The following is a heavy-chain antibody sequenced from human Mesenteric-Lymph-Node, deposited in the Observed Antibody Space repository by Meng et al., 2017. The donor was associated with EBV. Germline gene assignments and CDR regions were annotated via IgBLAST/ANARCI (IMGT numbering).Heavy chain of an antibody. J-gene: IGHJ6*02. CDR3: ARTSLTGLLVDV. CDR2: VYYSGRT. CDR1: NGSISSSNYY. V-gene: IGHV4-39*07. Sequence: QLQLQESGPGLVKPSETLALTGTVSNGSISSSNYYWSWSRQPPGKGLEYIGSVYYSGRTYYTSSLKSRATTSIDTSKNQFSLNLSSVTAADTAVYYCARTSLTGLLVDVWGQGTTVTVSS. D-gene: IGHD1-14*01.